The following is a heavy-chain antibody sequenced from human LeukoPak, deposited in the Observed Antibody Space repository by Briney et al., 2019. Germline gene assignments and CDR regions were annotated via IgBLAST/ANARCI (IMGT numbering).Heavy chain of an antibody. D-gene: IGHD4-11*01. J-gene: IGHJ4*02. CDR2: ISSSSSTI. CDR3: AREPSTTLSL. V-gene: IGHV3-48*01. Sequence: GTSLRLPCVASGFTFSNYGMHWVRQAPGKGLEWVSYISSSSSTIYYADSVKGRFTISRDNAKNSLYLQMNSLRAEDTAVYYCAREPSTTLSLWGQGTLVTVSS. CDR1: GFTFSNYG.